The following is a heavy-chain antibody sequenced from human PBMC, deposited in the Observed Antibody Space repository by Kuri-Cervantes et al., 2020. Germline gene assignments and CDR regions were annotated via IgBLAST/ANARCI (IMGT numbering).Heavy chain of an antibody. V-gene: IGHV3-21*01. CDR2: ISSSSTYI. CDR1: GFTFSSYN. Sequence: GESLKISCAASGFTFSSYNMNWVRQAPGKGLEWVSSISSSSTYIYYADSVKGRFTISRDNAENSLYLQMNSLRAEDTAVYYCARDVHGQWLVRRLRYYYYGMDVWGQGTTVTVSS. D-gene: IGHD6-19*01. CDR3: ARDVHGQWLVRRLRYYYYGMDV. J-gene: IGHJ6*02.